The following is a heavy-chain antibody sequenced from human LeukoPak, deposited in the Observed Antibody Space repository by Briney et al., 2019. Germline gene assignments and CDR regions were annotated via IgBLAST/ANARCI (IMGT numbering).Heavy chain of an antibody. J-gene: IGHJ6*02. CDR2: ISYDGSNK. Sequence: QPGRSLRLSSAASGFTFSSYAMHWVRQAPGKGLEWVAVISYDGSNKYYADSVKGRFTISRDNYKNTLYLQMNSLRAEDTAVYYCARDLWVALYYYGMDVWGQGTKVTVSS. D-gene: IGHD2-15*01. CDR1: GFTFSSYA. CDR3: ARDLWVALYYYGMDV. V-gene: IGHV3-30-3*01.